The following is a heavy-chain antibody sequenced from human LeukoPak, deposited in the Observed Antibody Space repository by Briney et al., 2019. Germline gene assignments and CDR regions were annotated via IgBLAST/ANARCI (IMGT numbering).Heavy chain of an antibody. Sequence: GGSLRLSCAASGVTLSSYAMSWARQAPGKGLEWVSGISSSGSGGNTYYADSVKGRFTISRDNSKNTLYLQMNSLRAEDTAVYYCASQGDSYGYFDYWGQGTLVTVSS. J-gene: IGHJ4*02. D-gene: IGHD5-18*01. CDR2: ISSSGSGGNT. CDR3: ASQGDSYGYFDY. CDR1: GVTLSSYA. V-gene: IGHV3-23*01.